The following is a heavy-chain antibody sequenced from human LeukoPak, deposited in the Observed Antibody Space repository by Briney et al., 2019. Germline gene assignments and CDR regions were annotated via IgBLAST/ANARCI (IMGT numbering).Heavy chain of an antibody. CDR2: ISYDGSNK. V-gene: IGHV3-30-3*01. CDR3: ARDQRQLNWFDY. Sequence: GRSLRLSCAASGFTFSSCAMHWVRQAPGKGLEWVAVISYDGSNKYYADSVKGRFTISRDNSKNTLYLQMNSLRAEDTAVYYCARDQRQLNWFDYWGQGTLVTVSS. CDR1: GFTFSSCA. D-gene: IGHD5-24*01. J-gene: IGHJ4*02.